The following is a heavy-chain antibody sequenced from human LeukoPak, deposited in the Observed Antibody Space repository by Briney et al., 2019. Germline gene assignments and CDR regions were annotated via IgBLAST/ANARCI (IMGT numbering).Heavy chain of an antibody. Sequence: GGSLRLSCTVSGFTVSSNSMSWVRQAPGKGLEWFSFIYSDNTHYSDSVKGRFTISRDNSKNTLYLQMNSLRAEDTAVYYCARRAGAYSHPYDYWGQGTLVTVSS. J-gene: IGHJ4*02. V-gene: IGHV3-53*01. D-gene: IGHD4/OR15-4a*01. CDR1: GFTVSSNS. CDR2: IYSDNT. CDR3: ARRAGAYSHPYDY.